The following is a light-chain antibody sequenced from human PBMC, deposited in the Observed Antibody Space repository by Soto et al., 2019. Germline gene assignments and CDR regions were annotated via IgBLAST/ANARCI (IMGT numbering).Light chain of an antibody. V-gene: IGLV2-14*01. CDR1: SSDIGAYNY. J-gene: IGLJ1*01. Sequence: QSVLTQSASVSGSPGQSISISGTGTSSDIGAYNYVSWYQQHPGKAPKLMIYVVSNRPSGVSNRFSGSKSGNTASLTISGLQDEDEADYYCSSYTGSSTPYVFGTGTKVTVL. CDR3: SSYTGSSTPYV. CDR2: VVS.